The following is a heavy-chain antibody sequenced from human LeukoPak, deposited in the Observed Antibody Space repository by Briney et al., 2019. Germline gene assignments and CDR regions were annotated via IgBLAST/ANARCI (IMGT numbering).Heavy chain of an antibody. CDR1: GGTFSSYA. V-gene: IGHV1-69*04. CDR2: IIPILGIA. J-gene: IGHJ4*02. CDR3: ATANYYDSSGHDY. D-gene: IGHD3-22*01. Sequence: SVKVSCKASGGTFSSYAISWVRQAPGQGLEWMGRIIPILGIANYAQKFQGRVTITADKSTSTAYMELSSLRSEDTAVYYCATANYYDSSGHDYWGQGTLVTVPS.